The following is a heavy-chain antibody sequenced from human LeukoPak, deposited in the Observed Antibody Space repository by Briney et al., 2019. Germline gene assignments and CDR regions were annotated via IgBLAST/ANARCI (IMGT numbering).Heavy chain of an antibody. V-gene: IGHV3-66*02. D-gene: IGHD3-16*01. Sequence: PGGSLRLSCVASGFTDSNNYMSWVRQAPGKGLEWVSVIYSGDNTYYVESVKGRFTISRDNSKNTLFLQMNRLRAEDTAVYYCAGRRVLDASFDYWGQGTLVTVSS. CDR1: GFTDSNNY. CDR2: IYSGDNT. CDR3: AGRRVLDASFDY. J-gene: IGHJ4*02.